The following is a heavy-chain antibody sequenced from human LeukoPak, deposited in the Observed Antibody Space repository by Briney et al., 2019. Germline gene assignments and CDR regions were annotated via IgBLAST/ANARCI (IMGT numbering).Heavy chain of an antibody. CDR3: AKESRSGGFDY. Sequence: GGSLRLSCAASGFTFSSYGMHWVRQAPGKGLEWVAVISYDGSNKYYADSVKGRFTISRDNSKNTLYLQMNSLRAEDTAVYYCAKESRSGGFDYWGQGTLVTVSS. D-gene: IGHD2-2*01. J-gene: IGHJ4*02. V-gene: IGHV3-30*18. CDR1: GFTFSSYG. CDR2: ISYDGSNK.